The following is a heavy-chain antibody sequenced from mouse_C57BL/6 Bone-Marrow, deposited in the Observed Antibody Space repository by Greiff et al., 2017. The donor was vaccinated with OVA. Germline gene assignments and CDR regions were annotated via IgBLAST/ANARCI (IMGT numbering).Heavy chain of an antibody. V-gene: IGHV1-55*01. J-gene: IGHJ4*01. CDR1: GYTFTSYW. CDR3: AREGVRGNYLLDYAMDY. Sequence: QVQLQQPGAELVKPGASVKMSCKASGYTFTSYWITWVKQRPGQGLEWIGDIYPGSGSTNYNEKFKSKATLTVDKAYSTAYMQLSSLTSEDSAVYYCAREGVRGNYLLDYAMDYGGQGTSVTVSS. D-gene: IGHD2-1*01. CDR2: IYPGSGST.